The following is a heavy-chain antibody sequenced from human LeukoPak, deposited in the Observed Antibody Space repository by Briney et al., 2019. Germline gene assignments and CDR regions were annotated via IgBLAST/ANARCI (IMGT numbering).Heavy chain of an antibody. J-gene: IGHJ4*02. V-gene: IGHV4-34*01. Sequence: SETLSLTCVVYNGSFSGYYWSWIRQPPGKGLEWIGEINHSGSTNYNPSLKSRVTISVDTSKKQFSLKLSSVTAADTAVYYCARAEKSSFWSGYRFDYWGQGTLVTVSS. D-gene: IGHD3-3*01. CDR2: INHSGST. CDR1: NGSFSGYY. CDR3: ARAEKSSFWSGYRFDY.